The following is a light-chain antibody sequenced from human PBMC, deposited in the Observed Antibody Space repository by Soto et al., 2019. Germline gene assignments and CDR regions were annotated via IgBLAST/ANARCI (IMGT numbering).Light chain of an antibody. CDR2: DAS. J-gene: IGKJ3*01. V-gene: IGKV3-11*01. CDR1: QSINTY. Sequence: ETVLTQSPATLSLSPGERATLSCRASQSINTYLAWYQQKPGQAPRLLIYDASNRATGIPARFSGSGSGTDFTLTISSLEPEDFAVYYCQQRLTWPSFGPGTKVDVK. CDR3: QQRLTWPS.